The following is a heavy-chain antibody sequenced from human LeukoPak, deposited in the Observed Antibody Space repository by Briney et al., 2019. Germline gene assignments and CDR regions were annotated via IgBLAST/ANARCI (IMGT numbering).Heavy chain of an antibody. D-gene: IGHD3-22*01. V-gene: IGHV3-23*01. CDR1: GITLSNYG. CDR2: ISDSAGRT. J-gene: IGHJ4*02. CDR3: AKRGVVIRVILVGFHKEAYYFDS. Sequence: GGSLRLSCAVSGITLSNYGMSWVRQAPGKGLVWVAGISDSAGRTKYADSVKGRFTISRDNPKNTLYLQLNRLSAEDTAVYFCAKRGVVIRVILVGFHKEAYYFDSWGQGALVTVSS.